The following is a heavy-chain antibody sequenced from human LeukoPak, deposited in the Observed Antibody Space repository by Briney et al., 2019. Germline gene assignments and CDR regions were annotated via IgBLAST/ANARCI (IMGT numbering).Heavy chain of an antibody. CDR2: IIPIFGTA. J-gene: IGHJ3*02. CDR1: GGTFSSYA. V-gene: IGHV1-69*06. CDR3: ATNSQTYYYDSSGSLLGAFDI. Sequence: ASVKVSCKASGGTFSSYAISWVRQAPGQGLEWMGGIIPIFGTAIYAQKFQGRVTMTEDTSTDTAYMELSSLRSEDTAVYYCATNSQTYYYDSSGSLLGAFDIWGQGTMVTVSS. D-gene: IGHD3-22*01.